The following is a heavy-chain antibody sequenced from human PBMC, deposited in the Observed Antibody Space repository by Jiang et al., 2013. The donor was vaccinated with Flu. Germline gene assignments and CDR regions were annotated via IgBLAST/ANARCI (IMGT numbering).Heavy chain of an antibody. D-gene: IGHD1-26*01. Sequence: IGWVRQMPGKGLEWMGIIYPGDSDTRYSPSFQGQVTISADKSISTAYLQWSSLKASDTAMYYCARRAGSYGVDYWGQGTLVTVSS. V-gene: IGHV5-51*01. CDR2: IYPGDSDT. J-gene: IGHJ4*02. CDR3: ARRAGSYGVDY.